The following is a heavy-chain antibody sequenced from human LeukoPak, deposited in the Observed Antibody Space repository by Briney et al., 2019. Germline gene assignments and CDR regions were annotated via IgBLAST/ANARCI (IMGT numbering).Heavy chain of an antibody. CDR2: IYHSGST. CDR1: GGSFSGYY. D-gene: IGHD3-16*01. Sequence: KTSETLSLTCAVYGGSFSGYYWSWIRQPPGKGLEWIGSIYHSGSTYYNPSLKSRVTISVDTSRNQFSLNLSSVTAADTAVYYCARHYGPWGQGTLVAVSS. CDR3: ARHYGP. J-gene: IGHJ5*02. V-gene: IGHV4-34*01.